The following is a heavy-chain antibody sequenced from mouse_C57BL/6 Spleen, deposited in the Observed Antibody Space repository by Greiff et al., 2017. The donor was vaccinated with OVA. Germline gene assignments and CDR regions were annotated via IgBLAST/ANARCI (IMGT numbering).Heavy chain of an antibody. D-gene: IGHD1-1*01. CDR1: GYSFTDYN. J-gene: IGHJ1*03. CDR2: INPNYGTT. CDR3: ARSGDYSWYFDV. V-gene: IGHV1-39*01. Sequence: EVNLVESGPELVKPGASVKISCKASGYSFTDYNMNWVKQSNGKSLEWIGVINPNYGTTSYNQKFKGKATLTVDQSSSTAYMQLNSLTSEDSAVYYCARSGDYSWYFDVWGTGTTVTVSS.